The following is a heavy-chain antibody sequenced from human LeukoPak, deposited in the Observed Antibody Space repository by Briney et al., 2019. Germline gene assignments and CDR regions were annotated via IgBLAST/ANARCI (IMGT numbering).Heavy chain of an antibody. J-gene: IGHJ4*02. V-gene: IGHV1-46*01. D-gene: IGHD3-9*01. CDR3: ARARGLRYFDWLLPFDY. CDR2: INPSGGST. Sequence: ASVKVSCKASGYTFTSYYMHWVRQAPGQGLEWMGIINPSGGSTSYAQKFQGRVTMTRDTSTSTVYMELSSLRSEDTAVYYCARARGLRYFDWLLPFDYWGQGTLVTVSS. CDR1: GYTFTSYY.